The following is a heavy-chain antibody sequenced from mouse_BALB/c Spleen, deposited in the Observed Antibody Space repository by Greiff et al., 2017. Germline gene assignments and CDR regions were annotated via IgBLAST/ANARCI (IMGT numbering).Heavy chain of an antibody. J-gene: IGHJ2*01. Sequence: DVMLVESGGGLVKPGGSLKLSCAASGFTFSSYAMSWVRQTPEKRLEWVATISSGGSYTYYPDSVKGRFTISRDNAKNTLYLQMSSLRSEDTAMYYCARRGIRTDFDYWGQGTTLTVSS. CDR3: ARRGIRTDFDY. V-gene: IGHV5-9-1*01. CDR1: GFTFSSYA. CDR2: ISSGGSYT.